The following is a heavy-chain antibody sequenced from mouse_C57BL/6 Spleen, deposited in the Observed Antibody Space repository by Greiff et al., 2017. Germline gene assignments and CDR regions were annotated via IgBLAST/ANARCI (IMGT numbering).Heavy chain of an antibody. D-gene: IGHD1-1*01. J-gene: IGHJ4*01. CDR1: GYTFTSYW. CDR2: IDPSDSYT. CDR3: ARRRTIYGSSPLYAMDY. Sequence: IQLQQPGAELVMPGASVKLSCKASGYTFTSYWMHWVKQRPGQGLEWIGEIDPSDSYTNYNQKFKGKSTLTVDKSSSTAYMQLSSLTSEDSAVYYCARRRTIYGSSPLYAMDYWGQGTSVTVSS. V-gene: IGHV1-69*01.